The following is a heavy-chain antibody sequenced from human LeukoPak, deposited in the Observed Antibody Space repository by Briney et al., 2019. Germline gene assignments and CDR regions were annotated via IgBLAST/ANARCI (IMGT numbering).Heavy chain of an antibody. Sequence: SETLSLTCSVSGGSISSSNPYWGWIRQPPGKGLEWIGSIYHGGTTYYNTSLKGRVTISVDTSKNRISLRSSSVTAADTALYFCARHSSAWFYFDSWGRGTLVAVSS. CDR2: IYHGGTT. CDR3: ARHSSAWFYFDS. V-gene: IGHV4-39*01. CDR1: GGSISSSNPY. J-gene: IGHJ4*02. D-gene: IGHD6-19*01.